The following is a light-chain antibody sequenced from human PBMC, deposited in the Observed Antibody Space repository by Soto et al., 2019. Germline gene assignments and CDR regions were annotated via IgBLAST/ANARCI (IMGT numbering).Light chain of an antibody. CDR3: QQSYSTPDP. V-gene: IGKV1-39*01. Sequence: DIQMTQSPSSLSASAGDRVNITCRASQSISSYLNCYQQKPGKAPKLLISAASSLQSGVPSRFSGSGSGTDFTLTISRLQPEDFATYYCQQSYSTPDPFGQGTKREIK. CDR1: QSISSY. J-gene: IGKJ2*01. CDR2: AAS.